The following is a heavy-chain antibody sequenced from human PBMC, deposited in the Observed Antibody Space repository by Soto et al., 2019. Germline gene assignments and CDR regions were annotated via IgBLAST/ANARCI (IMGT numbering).Heavy chain of an antibody. CDR2: ISGSGGST. Sequence: GGSLRLSCAASGFTFSSYAMSWVRQAPGKGLEWVSAISGSGGSTYYADSVKGRFTISRDNSKNTLNLQMHSLRAEDTAVYYCAKGGYDVLTGYYNFDYWGQGTPVTVSS. V-gene: IGHV3-23*01. CDR3: AKGGYDVLTGYYNFDY. D-gene: IGHD3-9*01. J-gene: IGHJ4*02. CDR1: GFTFSSYA.